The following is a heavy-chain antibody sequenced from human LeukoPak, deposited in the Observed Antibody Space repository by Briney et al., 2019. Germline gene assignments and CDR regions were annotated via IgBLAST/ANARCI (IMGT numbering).Heavy chain of an antibody. CDR2: IYTSGST. D-gene: IGHD3-22*01. CDR1: GDSMKSYY. Sequence: PSETLSLTCTVSGDSMKSYYWSWIRQPAGKGLEWIGRIYTSGSTNYNPSLKSRVTMSVDTSKNQFSLKLSSVTAADTAVYYCARDKNYYDSSGYYRFHYWGQGTLVTVSS. J-gene: IGHJ4*02. V-gene: IGHV4-4*07. CDR3: ARDKNYYDSSGYYRFHY.